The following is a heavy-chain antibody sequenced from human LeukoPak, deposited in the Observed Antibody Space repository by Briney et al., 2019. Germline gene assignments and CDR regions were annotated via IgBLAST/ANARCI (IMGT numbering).Heavy chain of an antibody. CDR3: ARDPSVLVWFGELDY. Sequence: GGSLRLSCAASGFTFSSYEMNWVRQAPGKGLEWVSYISSSGSTIYYADSVKGRFTISRDNAKNSLYLQMNSLRAEDTAVYYCARDPSVLVWFGELDYWGQGTLVTVSS. V-gene: IGHV3-48*03. D-gene: IGHD3-10*01. CDR1: GFTFSSYE. J-gene: IGHJ4*02. CDR2: ISSSGSTI.